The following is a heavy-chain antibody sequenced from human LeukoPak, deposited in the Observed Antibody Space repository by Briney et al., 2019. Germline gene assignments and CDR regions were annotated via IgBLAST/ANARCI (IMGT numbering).Heavy chain of an antibody. CDR2: INPNSGGT. CDR1: GYTFTGYY. V-gene: IGHV1-2*02. CDR3: ARARYYDFPSDAFDI. D-gene: IGHD3-3*01. J-gene: IGHJ3*02. Sequence: ASVKVSCKASGYTFTGYYMHWVRQAPGQGLEWMGWINPNSGGTNYAQKFQGRVTMTRDTSISTAYMELSRLRSDDTAVYYCARARYYDFPSDAFDIWGQGTMVTVSS.